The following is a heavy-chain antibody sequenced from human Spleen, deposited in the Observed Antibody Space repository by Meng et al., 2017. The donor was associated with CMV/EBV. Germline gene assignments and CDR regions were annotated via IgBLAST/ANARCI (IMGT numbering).Heavy chain of an antibody. D-gene: IGHD4-23*01. V-gene: IGHV4-34*01. CDR1: GGSFSEYF. CDR3: ARHRDYGGNIDS. J-gene: IGHJ4*02. Sequence: LGCAVNGGSFSEYFWLWIRQPPGKGLEWIGEINDSGGTRYNPSLESRLTTSVDTSKNRFSLKLTSVTAADTAVYYCARHRDYGGNIDSWGQGTLVTVSS. CDR2: INDSGGT.